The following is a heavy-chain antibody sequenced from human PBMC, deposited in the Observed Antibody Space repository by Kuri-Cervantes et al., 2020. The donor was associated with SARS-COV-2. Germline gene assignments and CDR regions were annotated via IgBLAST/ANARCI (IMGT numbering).Heavy chain of an antibody. CDR2: ISAYNGNT. D-gene: IGHD1-26*01. J-gene: IGHJ4*02. V-gene: IGHV1-18*01. Sequence: ASVKVSCKASGYTFTSYGISWVRQAPGQGLEWMGWISAYNGNTNYAQKLQGRVTMTTDTSTDTAFMEVRSLRSDDTAVYYCARDRWDAILDYWGQGTLVTVSS. CDR1: GYTFTSYG. CDR3: ARDRWDAILDY.